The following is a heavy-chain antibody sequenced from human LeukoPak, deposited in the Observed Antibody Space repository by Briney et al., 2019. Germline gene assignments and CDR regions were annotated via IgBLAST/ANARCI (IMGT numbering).Heavy chain of an antibody. D-gene: IGHD6-6*01. V-gene: IGHV3-72*01. CDR1: GFTFSDHY. CDR2: TRNKANSYTT. CDR3: ASSGSSIAARVFDY. J-gene: IGHJ4*02. Sequence: GGSLRLSCAASGFTFSDHYMDWVRQAPGKGLEWVGRTRNKANSYTTEYAASVKGRFTISRDDSKNSLYLQMNSLRTEDTAVYYCASSGSSIAARVFDYWGQGTPVTVSS.